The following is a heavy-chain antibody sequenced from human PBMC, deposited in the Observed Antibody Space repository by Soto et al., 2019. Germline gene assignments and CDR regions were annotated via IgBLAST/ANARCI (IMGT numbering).Heavy chain of an antibody. D-gene: IGHD2-15*01. CDR1: GYTFTSYY. CDR3: ARDGVRYCSGGSCHHWFDP. V-gene: IGHV1-46*01. CDR2: INPSGGST. J-gene: IGHJ5*02. Sequence: VASVKVSCKASGYTFTSYYMHWVRQAPGQGLEWMGIINPSGGSTSYAQKFQGRVTMTRDTSTSTVYMELSSLRSEDTAVYYCARDGVRYCSGGSCHHWFDPWGQGTLVTVSS.